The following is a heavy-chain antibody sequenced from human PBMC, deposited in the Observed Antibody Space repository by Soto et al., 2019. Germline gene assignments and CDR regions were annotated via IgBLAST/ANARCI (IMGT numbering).Heavy chain of an antibody. J-gene: IGHJ5*02. CDR2: INAGNGNT. CDR3: ARERRYSSSSLDP. V-gene: IGHV1-3*01. D-gene: IGHD6-6*01. Sequence: AAVKVSCKASGYTFTSYAMHWVRQAPGQRLEWMGWINAGNGNTKYSQKFQGRVTITRDTSASTAYMELSSLRSEDTAVYYCARERRYSSSSLDPWGQGTLVTVSS. CDR1: GYTFTSYA.